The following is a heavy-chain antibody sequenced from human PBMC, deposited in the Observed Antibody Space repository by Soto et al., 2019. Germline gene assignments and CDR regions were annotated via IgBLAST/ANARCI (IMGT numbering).Heavy chain of an antibody. J-gene: IGHJ4*02. D-gene: IGHD2-15*01. Sequence: EVQLVESGGGLVQPGGSLRLSCAASGFTFSSYWMHWVRQAPGKGLVWVSRINSDGSSTSYADSVKGRFTISSDNAKNTLYLQMNSLRADDTAVSYCVRTSLVMSAATREDYWGQGTLVTVS. CDR2: INSDGSST. V-gene: IGHV3-74*01. CDR1: GFTFSSYW. CDR3: VRTSLVMSAATREDY.